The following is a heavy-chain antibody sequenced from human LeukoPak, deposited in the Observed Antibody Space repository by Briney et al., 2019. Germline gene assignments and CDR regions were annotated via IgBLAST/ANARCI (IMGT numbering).Heavy chain of an antibody. CDR1: GYTFTNYA. V-gene: IGHV1-18*01. J-gene: IGHJ3*02. D-gene: IGHD3-16*02. CDR2: ISAYNGNT. Sequence: ASVKVSCKASGYTFTNYAISWVRQAPGQGLEWVGWISAYNGNTNYAQKLQGRVTMTTDTSTSTAYMELRSLRSDDTAVYYCARVYDYVWGSYRYTDDAFDIWGQGTMVTVSS. CDR3: ARVYDYVWGSYRYTDDAFDI.